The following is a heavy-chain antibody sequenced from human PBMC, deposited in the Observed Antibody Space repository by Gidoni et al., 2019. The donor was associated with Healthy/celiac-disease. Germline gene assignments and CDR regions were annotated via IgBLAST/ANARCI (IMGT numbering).Heavy chain of an antibody. V-gene: IGHV5-51*01. CDR3: ARLVGATRGAVD. D-gene: IGHD1-26*01. Sequence: VQLVQSRAEVQQPGESLKISCTGSGSSFTIYWIGWVRQMPGKGLERMGIIYPGDSDTRDSQSFQGQVTISADKSSSTAYLQWSSLKDSDTAMYYWARLVGATRGAVDWGQGTLVTVSS. J-gene: IGHJ4*02. CDR1: GSSFTIYW. CDR2: IYPGDSDT.